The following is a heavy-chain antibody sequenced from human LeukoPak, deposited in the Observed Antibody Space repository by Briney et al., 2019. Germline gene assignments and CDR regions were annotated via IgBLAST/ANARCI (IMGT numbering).Heavy chain of an antibody. J-gene: IGHJ5*02. CDR1: GGSISSSSCY. CDR2: IYYSGST. V-gene: IGHV4-39*01. D-gene: IGHD6-19*01. CDR3: ARHITTQWLVPRWNWFDP. Sequence: SQTLSLTYTVSGGSISSSSCYWGWIRQPPGKGLEWIGSIYYSGSTYYNPSLKSRVTISVDTSKNQFSLKLSSVTAADTAVYYCARHITTQWLVPRWNWFDPWGQGTLVTVSS.